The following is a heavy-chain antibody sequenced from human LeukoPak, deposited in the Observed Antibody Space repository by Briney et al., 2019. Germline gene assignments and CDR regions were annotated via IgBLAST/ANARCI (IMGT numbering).Heavy chain of an antibody. CDR1: GGSISSSNW. CDR2: IYHSGST. V-gene: IGHV4-4*02. Sequence: PSETLSLTCAVSGGSISSSNWWSWVRQPPGKGLEWIGEIYHSGSTNYNPSLKSRVTISVDKSKNQFSLKLSSVTAADTAVYYCARGVNYYDSSGYYHTTYYFDYWGQGTLVTVSS. CDR3: ARGVNYYDSSGYYHTTYYFDY. J-gene: IGHJ4*02. D-gene: IGHD3-22*01.